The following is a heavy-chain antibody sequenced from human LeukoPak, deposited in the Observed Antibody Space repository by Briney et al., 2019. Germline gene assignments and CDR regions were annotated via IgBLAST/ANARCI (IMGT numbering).Heavy chain of an antibody. D-gene: IGHD3-22*01. CDR1: GESLNSNY. Sequence: SETLSLTCALYGESLNSNYWSWIRQPPGKGLEWIGDISHSGKTTYNPSLKSRVTMSTDTSRNQFSLRLTSVTAADTSVYFCASTMIISSYYFDSWGQGTQVIVSS. CDR2: ISHSGKT. CDR3: ASTMIISSYYFDS. V-gene: IGHV4-34*01. J-gene: IGHJ4*02.